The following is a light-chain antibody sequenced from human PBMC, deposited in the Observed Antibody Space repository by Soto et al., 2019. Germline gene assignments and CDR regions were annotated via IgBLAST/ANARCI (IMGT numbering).Light chain of an antibody. J-gene: IGLJ1*01. V-gene: IGLV2-14*01. CDR1: SSDVGGYNY. Sequence: QSALTQPGSVSGSPGQSITISCTGTSSDVGGYNYVSWYQQHPGIAPKLLIYGVTNRPSGVSPRFSGSKSGNTASLTISGLQAEDEADYHCSSYTSASTLLYLFGTGTKLTVL. CDR2: GVT. CDR3: SSYTSASTLLYL.